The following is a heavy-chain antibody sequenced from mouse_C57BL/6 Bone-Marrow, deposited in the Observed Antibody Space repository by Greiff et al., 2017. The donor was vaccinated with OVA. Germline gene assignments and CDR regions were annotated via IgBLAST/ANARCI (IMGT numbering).Heavy chain of an antibody. J-gene: IGHJ2*01. CDR3: VYYFDY. CDR1: GYTFTDHN. Sequence: EVMLVESGPELVKPGASVKMSCKASGYTFTDHNMHWVKPSHGKSLEWIGYINPNNGGTSYNQKFKGKATLTVNKSSSTAYMELRSLTSEDSAVYYCVYYFDYWGPGTTLTVSS. V-gene: IGHV1-22*01. CDR2: INPNNGGT.